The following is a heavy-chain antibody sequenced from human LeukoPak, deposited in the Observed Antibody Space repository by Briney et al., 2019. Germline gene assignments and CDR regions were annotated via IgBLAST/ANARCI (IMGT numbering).Heavy chain of an antibody. V-gene: IGHV3-7*01. D-gene: IGHD3-9*01. CDR2: IKQDGSEK. J-gene: IGHJ4*02. CDR3: ARERYFFNF. CDR1: GFTFSNYW. Sequence: GGSLRLSCAASGFTFSNYWMSWVRQAPGKGLEWVANIKQDGSEKYYVDSVKGRFTVSRDNAKNSLYLQMNTLRAEDTAVYYCARERYFFNFWGQGSLVTVSS.